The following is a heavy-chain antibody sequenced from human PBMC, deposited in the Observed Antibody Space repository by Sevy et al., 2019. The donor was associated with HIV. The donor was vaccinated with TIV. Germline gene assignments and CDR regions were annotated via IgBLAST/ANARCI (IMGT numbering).Heavy chain of an antibody. Sequence: ASVKVSCKASGYTFTDYYMHWVRQAPGQGLEWMGTINPSGGSTNYAQKFQGRVTVTRDTSTSTVYMELSSLRSEDTAVFYCVRVHYYESSGYYYALRAFDIWGQGTMVTVSS. CDR3: VRVHYYESSGYYYALRAFDI. V-gene: IGHV1-46*03. D-gene: IGHD3-22*01. CDR1: GYTFTDYY. CDR2: INPSGGST. J-gene: IGHJ3*02.